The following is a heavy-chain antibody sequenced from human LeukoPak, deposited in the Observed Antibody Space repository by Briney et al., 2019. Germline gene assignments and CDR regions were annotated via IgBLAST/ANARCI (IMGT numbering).Heavy chain of an antibody. CDR2: MNPNSGNT. V-gene: IGHV1-8*01. Sequence: ASVQVSCKASGYTFTSYDINWVRQPTGQGLEGMGWMNPNSGNTGYAQKFQGRVTMTRNTSISTAYMELSSLRSEDTAVYYCARGDPGIAAAGKNYYYYYYMDVWGKGTTVTVSS. D-gene: IGHD6-13*01. J-gene: IGHJ6*03. CDR1: GYTFTSYD. CDR3: ARGDPGIAAAGKNYYYYYYMDV.